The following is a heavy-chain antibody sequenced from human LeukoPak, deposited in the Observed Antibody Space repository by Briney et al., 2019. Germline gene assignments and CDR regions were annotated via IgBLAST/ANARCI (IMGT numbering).Heavy chain of an antibody. Sequence: GGSLRLSCAASGFTFSSYWMSWVRQAPGKGLEWVANIKQDGSEKYYVDSVKGRFTISRDNAKNSLYLQMNSLRAEDTAVYYCARGAAAGTFGPICWFDYWGQGTLVTVSS. V-gene: IGHV3-7*04. CDR3: ARGAAAGTFGPICWFDY. CDR2: IKQDGSEK. CDR1: GFTFSSYW. J-gene: IGHJ4*02. D-gene: IGHD6-13*01.